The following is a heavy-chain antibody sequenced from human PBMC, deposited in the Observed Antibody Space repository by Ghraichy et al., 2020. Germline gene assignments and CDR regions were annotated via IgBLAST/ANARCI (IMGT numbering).Heavy chain of an antibody. J-gene: IGHJ4*02. CDR1: GFTFSTYS. D-gene: IGHD2-15*01. CDR3: AKEAGYCSGGTCYSSPPPDY. V-gene: IGHV3-21*01. CDR2: ISDSSSYI. Sequence: ETLSLTCAASGFTFSTYSMNWVRQAPGKGLEWVSSISDSSSYIYYADSVKGRFTISRDNAKNSLYLQMNSLRAEDTAVYYCAKEAGYCSGGTCYSSPPPDYWGQGTLVTVSS.